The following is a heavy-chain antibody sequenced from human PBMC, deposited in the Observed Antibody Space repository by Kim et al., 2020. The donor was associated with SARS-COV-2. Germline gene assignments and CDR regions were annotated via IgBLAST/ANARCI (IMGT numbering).Heavy chain of an antibody. CDR2: IYYSGST. J-gene: IGHJ4*02. CDR1: GDSISSYY. Sequence: SETLSLTCTVSGDSISSYYWSWIRQPPGKGLEWIGYIYYSGSTNYNPSLKSRVTISVDTSKNQFSLKLSSVTAADTAVYYCARVGSRPYYDILTPHFDYWGQGTLVTVSS. V-gene: IGHV4-59*13. D-gene: IGHD3-9*01. CDR3: ARVGSRPYYDILTPHFDY.